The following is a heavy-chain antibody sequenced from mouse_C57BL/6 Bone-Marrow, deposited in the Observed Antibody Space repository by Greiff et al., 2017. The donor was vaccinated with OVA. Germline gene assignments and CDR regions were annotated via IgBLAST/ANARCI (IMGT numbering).Heavy chain of an antibody. V-gene: IGHV1-82*01. CDR2: IYPGDGDT. Sequence: QVQLQQSGPELVKPGASVKISCKASGYAFSSSWMNWVKQRPGKGLEWIGRIYPGDGDTNYNGKFKGKATLTADKSSSTAYMQLSSLTSEDSAVYFCARSLITTVVAWYFDVWGTGTTVTVSS. D-gene: IGHD1-1*01. CDR3: ARSLITTVVAWYFDV. CDR1: GYAFSSSW. J-gene: IGHJ1*03.